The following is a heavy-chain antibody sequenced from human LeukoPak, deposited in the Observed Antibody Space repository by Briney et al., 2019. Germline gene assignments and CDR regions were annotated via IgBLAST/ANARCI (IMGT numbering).Heavy chain of an antibody. Sequence: PSETLSLTCTVSGGSISSYYWSWIRQPPGKGQKWIGYTYYSGSTNYNPSLKSRVTISVDTSKNQFFLKLSSVTAADTAVYYCTREQAGTTVDYWGQGTLVTVSS. D-gene: IGHD1-1*01. J-gene: IGHJ4*02. CDR2: TYYSGST. V-gene: IGHV4-59*12. CDR3: TREQAGTTVDY. CDR1: GGSISSYY.